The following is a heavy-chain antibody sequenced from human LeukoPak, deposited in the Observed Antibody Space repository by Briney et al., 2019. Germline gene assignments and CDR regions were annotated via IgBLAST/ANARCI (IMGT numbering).Heavy chain of an antibody. CDR3: ARDHVEMATTSWWFDP. CDR2: IRYDGSDK. J-gene: IGHJ5*02. D-gene: IGHD5-24*01. Sequence: PGGSLRLSCAASGFTFSTYGMHWVRQAPGKGLEWVAFIRYDGSDKYYADSVKGRSTISRDNSKNTLYLQMGSLRAEDMAVYYCARDHVEMATTSWWFDPWGQGTLVTVSS. CDR1: GFTFSTYG. V-gene: IGHV3-30*02.